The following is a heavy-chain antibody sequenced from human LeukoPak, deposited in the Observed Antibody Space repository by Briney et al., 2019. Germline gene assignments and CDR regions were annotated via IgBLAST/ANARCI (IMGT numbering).Heavy chain of an antibody. J-gene: IGHJ4*02. CDR3: GRFIAVAGFDY. CDR2: IYTSGST. D-gene: IGHD6-19*01. Sequence: SETLSLTCTVSGGSISSYYWSWIRQPPGKGLEWIGYIYTSGSTNYNPSLKSRVTISVDTSKNQFSLKLSSVTAADTAVYYCGRFIAVAGFDYWGQGTLVTVSS. CDR1: GGSISSYY. V-gene: IGHV4-4*09.